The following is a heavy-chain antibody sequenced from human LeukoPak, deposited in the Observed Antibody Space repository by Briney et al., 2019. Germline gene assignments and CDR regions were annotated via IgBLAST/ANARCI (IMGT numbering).Heavy chain of an antibody. CDR3: AKDGGRVVPAAIPTDMDV. D-gene: IGHD2-2*01. J-gene: IGHJ6*03. Sequence: PGGSLRLSCAASGFTFSSYGMHWVRQAPGKGLEWVAFIRYDGSNKYYADSVKGRFTISRDNSKNTLYLQTNSPRAEDTAVYYCAKDGGRVVPAAIPTDMDVWGKGTTVTVSS. CDR1: GFTFSSYG. CDR2: IRYDGSNK. V-gene: IGHV3-30*02.